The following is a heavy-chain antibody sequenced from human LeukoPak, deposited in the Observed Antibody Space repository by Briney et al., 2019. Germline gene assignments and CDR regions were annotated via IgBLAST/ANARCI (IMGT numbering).Heavy chain of an antibody. V-gene: IGHV3-7*01. CDR2: IKQDGSEK. Sequence: GGSLRLSCSASGFTFSNYWINWVRRAPGKGLEWVANIKQDGSEKYYVNSVKGRFTISRDNAKNSLYLQMNNLRVEDTAVYYCARDRYSGGYGGKFAFDIWGQGTMVTVSS. D-gene: IGHD1-26*01. CDR3: ARDRYSGGYGGKFAFDI. CDR1: GFTFSNYW. J-gene: IGHJ3*02.